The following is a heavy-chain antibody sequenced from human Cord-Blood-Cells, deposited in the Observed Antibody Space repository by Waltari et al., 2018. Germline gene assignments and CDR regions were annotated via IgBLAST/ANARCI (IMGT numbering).Heavy chain of an antibody. CDR3: ARGKSGSYYWFDP. J-gene: IGHJ5*02. Sequence: QVQLQQWGAGLLKPSETLSLTCAVYGGSFSGYYWSWIRQPPGKGLEWIGEINHSGSTNYNPSLKSRVTRSVDTSKNQFSLKLSSVTAADTAVYYCARGKSGSYYWFDPWGQGTLVTVSS. CDR2: INHSGST. D-gene: IGHD1-26*01. V-gene: IGHV4-34*01. CDR1: GGSFSGYY.